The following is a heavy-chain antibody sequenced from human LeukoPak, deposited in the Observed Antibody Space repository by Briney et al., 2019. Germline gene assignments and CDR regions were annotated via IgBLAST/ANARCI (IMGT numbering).Heavy chain of an antibody. V-gene: IGHV5-51*01. CDR2: IYPGDSDT. CDR3: ARRASYSSSPYYFDY. J-gene: IGHJ4*02. CDR1: GYSFTSYW. Sequence: GESLKISCQGSGYSFTSYWIGWVRQMPGKGLEWMGIIYPGDSDTRYSPSFQGQVTISADKSISTAYLQWSSLKASDTAMYYCARRASYSSSPYYFDYWGQGTLVSVSS. D-gene: IGHD6-13*01.